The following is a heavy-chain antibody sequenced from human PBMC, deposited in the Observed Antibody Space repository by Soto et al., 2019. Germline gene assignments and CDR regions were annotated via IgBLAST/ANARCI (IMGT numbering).Heavy chain of an antibody. CDR2: IYSGGST. Sequence: EVQLVESGGGLVQPGGSLSLSCAATGFTVRSSYMSWVRQAPGKGLEWVSIIYSGGSTYYADSVKGRFTISRDNSKNTVFLQMNSLRGEDTAVYYCAGGASGSYHPEYWGQGTLVTVSS. D-gene: IGHD3-10*01. CDR1: GFTVRSSY. J-gene: IGHJ4*02. V-gene: IGHV3-66*01. CDR3: AGGASGSYHPEY.